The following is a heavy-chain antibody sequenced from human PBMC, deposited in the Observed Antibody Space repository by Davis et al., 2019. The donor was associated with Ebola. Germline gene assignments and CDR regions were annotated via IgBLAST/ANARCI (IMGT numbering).Heavy chain of an antibody. J-gene: IGHJ6*04. CDR3: ARDDYDFWGGYSPVYYYGMDV. CDR1: GFVFRTYV. V-gene: IGHV3-23*01. D-gene: IGHD3-3*01. Sequence: PGGSLRLSCAAPGFVFRTYVMSCVRQAPGKGLEWFPSLGTSADTSYADAVKGRFTISRDNSKNTLYMQMNGLRVEDTAVYYCARDDYDFWGGYSPVYYYGMDVWGKGTTVTVSS. CDR2: LGTSADT.